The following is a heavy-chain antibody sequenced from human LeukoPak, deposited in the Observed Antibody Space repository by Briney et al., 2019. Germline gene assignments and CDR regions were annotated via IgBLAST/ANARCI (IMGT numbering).Heavy chain of an antibody. J-gene: IGHJ3*02. Sequence: SETLSLTCAVYGESFSGYYWSWIRQPPGKGLEWIGEINHRGSTNYNPSLKSRVTISVDTSKNQFSLKLSSVTAADTAVYYCARLGDYDFWSGYSTDAFDIWGQGTMVTVSS. CDR3: ARLGDYDFWSGYSTDAFDI. D-gene: IGHD3-3*01. CDR2: INHRGST. V-gene: IGHV4-34*01. CDR1: GESFSGYY.